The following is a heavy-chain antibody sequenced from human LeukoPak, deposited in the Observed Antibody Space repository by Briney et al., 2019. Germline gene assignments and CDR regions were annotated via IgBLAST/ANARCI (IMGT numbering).Heavy chain of an antibody. D-gene: IGHD3-3*01. J-gene: IGHJ4*02. V-gene: IGHV4-39*01. CDR1: GGSISSSSYY. Sequence: SETLSLTCTVSGGSISSSSYYWGWIRQPPGKGLEWIGSIYYSGSTYYNPSLKSRVTISVDTSKNQFSLKLSSVTAADTAVYYCARAFLGLRTSRGPFDYWGQGTLVTVSP. CDR3: ARAFLGLRTSRGPFDY. CDR2: IYYSGST.